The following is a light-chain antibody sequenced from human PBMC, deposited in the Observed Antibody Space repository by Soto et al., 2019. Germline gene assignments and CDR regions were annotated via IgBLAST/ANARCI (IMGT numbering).Light chain of an antibody. J-gene: IGKJ2*01. CDR2: GAS. CDR1: QSVRDN. V-gene: IGKV3-15*01. Sequence: ETLLTQSPATLSVSPGESATLSCRASQSVRDNLAWYQQKPGRAPRLLIYGASTRAPGIPDRFSGSGFGTEFSLTISSLQSEDFAVYYCQQHNDWPPSTFGQGTKLEIK. CDR3: QQHNDWPPST.